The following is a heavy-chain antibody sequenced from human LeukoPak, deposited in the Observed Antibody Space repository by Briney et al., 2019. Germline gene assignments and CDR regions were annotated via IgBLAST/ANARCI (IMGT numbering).Heavy chain of an antibody. V-gene: IGHV4-39*07. CDR2: IYYSGST. D-gene: IGHD1-26*01. J-gene: IGHJ3*02. CDR1: GGSISSSSYY. Sequence: SETLSLTCTVSGGSISSSSYYWGWIRQPPGKGLEWIGNIYYSGSTYYNPSLKSRVTISVDTSKNQFSLKLSSVTAADTAIYYCARKPTTSDAFDIWGQGTMVTVSS. CDR3: ARKPTTSDAFDI.